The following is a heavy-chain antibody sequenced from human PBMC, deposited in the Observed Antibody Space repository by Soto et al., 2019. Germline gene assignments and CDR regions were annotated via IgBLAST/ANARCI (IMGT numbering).Heavy chain of an antibody. V-gene: IGHV3-15*07. CDR1: GFSFSNAW. CDR2: IKSKTDGGTT. CDR3: TVGGGPYYYDSSGYPSYYYGMDV. Sequence: GGSLRLSCAASGFSFSNAWMNWFRQAPGKGLEWVGRIKSKTDGGTTDYAAPVKGRFTISRDDSKNTLYLQMNSLKTEDTAVYYCTVGGGPYYYDSSGYPSYYYGMDVWGQGTTVTVS. D-gene: IGHD3-22*01. J-gene: IGHJ6*02.